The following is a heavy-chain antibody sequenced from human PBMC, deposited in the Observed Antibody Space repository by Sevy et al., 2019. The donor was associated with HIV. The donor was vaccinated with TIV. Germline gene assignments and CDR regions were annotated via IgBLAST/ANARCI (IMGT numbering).Heavy chain of an antibody. J-gene: IGHJ6*02. D-gene: IGHD6-19*01. CDR2: ISGSGGTT. CDR3: AKVLARGVAVAGIAWGMDV. V-gene: IGHV3-23*01. Sequence: GGSLRLSCAASGFTFTNYAMNWVRQAPGKGLEWVSAISGSGGTTYYADSVQGRFTISRDKSKNTLYLQMNSLRAEDTAVYYCAKVLARGVAVAGIAWGMDVWGQGTTVTVSS. CDR1: GFTFTNYA.